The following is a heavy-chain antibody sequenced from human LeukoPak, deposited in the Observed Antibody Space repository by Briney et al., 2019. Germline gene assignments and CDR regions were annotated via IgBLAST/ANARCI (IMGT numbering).Heavy chain of an antibody. D-gene: IGHD3-10*01. CDR1: GGTFSSYA. J-gene: IGHJ4*02. V-gene: IGHV1-69*05. Sequence: SVKVPCKASGGTFSSYAISWVRQAPGQGLEWMGGIIPIFGTANYAQKFQGRVTITTDESTSTAHMELSSLRSEDTAVYYCARGRSTGYYYGSAYFDYWGQGTLVTVSS. CDR3: ARGRSTGYYYGSAYFDY. CDR2: IIPIFGTA.